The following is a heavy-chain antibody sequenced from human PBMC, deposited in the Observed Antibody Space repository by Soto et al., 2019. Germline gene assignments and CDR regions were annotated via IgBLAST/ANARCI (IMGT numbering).Heavy chain of an antibody. CDR3: ASLYYNDNSRYAHLDY. Sequence: SETLSLTCAVSGRSISSGGYSWSWIRQPPGKGLEWIGFIYHSGSTYYNPTLESRVTISVDRSKNQFSLKLPSVTVADTAVDYCASLYYNDNSRYAHLDYWGQGILVTVSS. V-gene: IGHV4-30-2*01. J-gene: IGHJ4*02. CDR1: GRSISSGGYS. D-gene: IGHD3-22*01. CDR2: IYHSGST.